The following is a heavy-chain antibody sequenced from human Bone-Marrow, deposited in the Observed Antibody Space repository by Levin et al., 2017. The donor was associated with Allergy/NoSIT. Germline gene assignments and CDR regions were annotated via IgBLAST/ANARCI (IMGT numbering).Heavy chain of an antibody. CDR3: TRDFRVSSWYAGISPDF. D-gene: IGHD6-13*01. J-gene: IGHJ4*02. CDR1: GFTFADFA. V-gene: IGHV3-49*03. CDR2: IRSKSYGGTT. Sequence: QAGGSLRLSCTGSGFTFADFAMSWFRQAPGKGPEWVGFIRSKSYGGTTEYAASVRDRFTISRDDSKSIAHLQMNSLKTEDTAVYYCTRDFRVSSWYAGISPDFWGQGTLVTVSS.